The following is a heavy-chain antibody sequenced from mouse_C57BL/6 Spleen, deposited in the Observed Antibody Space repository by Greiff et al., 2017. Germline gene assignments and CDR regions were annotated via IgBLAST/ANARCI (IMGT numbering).Heavy chain of an antibody. Sequence: EVKVEESGGGLVKPGGSLKLSCAASGFTFSDYGMHWVRQAPEKGLEWVAYISSGSSTIYYADTVKGRFTISRDNAKNTLCLQMTSLRSEDTAMYYCAKGNYYGSSYGAMDYWGQGTSVTVSS. V-gene: IGHV5-17*01. CDR2: ISSGSSTI. D-gene: IGHD1-1*01. CDR3: AKGNYYGSSYGAMDY. J-gene: IGHJ4*01. CDR1: GFTFSDYG.